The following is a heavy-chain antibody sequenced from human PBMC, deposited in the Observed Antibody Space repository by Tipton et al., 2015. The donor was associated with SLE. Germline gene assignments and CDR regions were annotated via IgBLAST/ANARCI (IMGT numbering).Heavy chain of an antibody. CDR3: ARSLKIAVLPDWFDP. Sequence: TLSLTCTVSGGSISSYYWSWIRQPPGKGLEWIGYIYYSGSTNYNPSLKSRVTISLDTSKNQLSLKVSYVTAADTAVYYCARSLKIAVLPDWFDPWGQGTLVTVSS. D-gene: IGHD2-21*01. J-gene: IGHJ5*02. CDR1: GGSISSYY. V-gene: IGHV4-59*12. CDR2: IYYSGST.